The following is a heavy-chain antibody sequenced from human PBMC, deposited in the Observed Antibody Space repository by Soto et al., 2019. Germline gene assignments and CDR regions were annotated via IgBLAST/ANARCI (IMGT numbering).Heavy chain of an antibody. J-gene: IGHJ4*02. D-gene: IGHD3-10*01. CDR1: GGSVSSGSYY. Sequence: SETLSLTCTVSGGSVSSGSYYWSWIRQPPGKGLEWIGYIYYRGSTNYNPSLKSRVTISVDTSKNQFSLKLSSVTAADTAVYYCARVVGSGIFDYWGQGVLLPVPP. CDR3: ARVVGSGIFDY. V-gene: IGHV4-61*01. CDR2: IYYRGST.